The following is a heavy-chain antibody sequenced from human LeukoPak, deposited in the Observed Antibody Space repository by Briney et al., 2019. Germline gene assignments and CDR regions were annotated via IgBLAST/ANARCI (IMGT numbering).Heavy chain of an antibody. J-gene: IGHJ5*02. V-gene: IGHV4-39*01. CDR2: IYYSGST. CDR1: GASISSSSYY. CDR3: ARLREGSSGERNWFDP. D-gene: IGHD6-19*01. Sequence: PSETLSLTCTVSGASISSSSYYWGWIRQPPGKGLEWIGSIYYSGSTYYNPSLKSRVTISVDTSKNQFSLKLSSVTAADTAVYYCARLREGSSGERNWFDPWGQGTLVTVSS.